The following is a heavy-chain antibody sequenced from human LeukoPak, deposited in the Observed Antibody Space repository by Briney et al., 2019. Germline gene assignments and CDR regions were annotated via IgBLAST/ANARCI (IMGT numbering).Heavy chain of an antibody. Sequence: SETLSLTCAVYGGSFSGYYWSWIRQPPGKGLEWIGEINHSGSTNYNPSLKSRVTISVDTSKNQFSLKLSSVTAADTAVYYCASNRLLLWFGEPSPGWFDPWGQGTLVTVSS. CDR1: GGSFSGYY. CDR3: ASNRLLLWFGEPSPGWFDP. CDR2: INHSGST. V-gene: IGHV4-34*09. D-gene: IGHD3-10*01. J-gene: IGHJ5*02.